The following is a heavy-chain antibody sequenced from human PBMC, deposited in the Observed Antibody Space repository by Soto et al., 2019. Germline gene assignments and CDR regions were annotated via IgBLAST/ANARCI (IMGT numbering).Heavy chain of an antibody. J-gene: IGHJ6*03. CDR3: AREGSGTSGYYYMDV. CDR1: GYSFTSYW. Sequence: GESLKISCKGSGYSFTSYWIGWVRQMPGKGLEWMGIIYPGDSDTRYSPSFQGQVTISADKSISTAYLQWSSLKASYTAMYYCAREGSGTSGYYYMDVWGKGTTVTVSS. V-gene: IGHV5-51*01. CDR2: IYPGDSDT. D-gene: IGHD3-10*01.